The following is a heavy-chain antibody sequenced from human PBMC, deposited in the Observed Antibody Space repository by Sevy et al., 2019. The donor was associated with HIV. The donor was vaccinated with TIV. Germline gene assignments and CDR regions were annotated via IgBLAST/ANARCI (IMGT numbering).Heavy chain of an antibody. J-gene: IGHJ4*02. D-gene: IGHD2-15*01. CDR1: GYTFTGYY. CDR3: VRDLDVLVGTTDY. CDR2: INPNSGGT. Sequence: ASVKVSCKASGYTFTGYYMHWVRQAPGQGLEWMGWINPNSGGTNYAQKFQGRVTMTRDTSISTAYMELSRLRSDDTAVYYCVRDLDVLVGTTDYWGQGTLVTVSS. V-gene: IGHV1-2*02.